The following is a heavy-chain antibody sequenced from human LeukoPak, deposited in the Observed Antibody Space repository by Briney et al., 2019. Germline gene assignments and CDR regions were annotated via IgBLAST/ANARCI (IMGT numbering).Heavy chain of an antibody. CDR1: GGSISSYY. J-gene: IGHJ4*02. D-gene: IGHD2-2*01. CDR3: ARAPGRPAAVFDY. V-gene: IGHV4-59*12. CDR2: ISYSGST. Sequence: SETLSLTCTVSGGSISSYYWSWIRQPPGMGLEWIGYISYSGSTNYNPSLKSRDTISVDTSKNQFSLKLSSVTAADTAVYYCARAPGRPAAVFDYWGQGTLVTVSS.